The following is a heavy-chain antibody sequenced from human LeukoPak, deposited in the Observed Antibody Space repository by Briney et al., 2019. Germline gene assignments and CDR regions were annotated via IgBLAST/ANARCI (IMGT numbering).Heavy chain of an antibody. D-gene: IGHD3-22*01. Sequence: GGSLRLSCAASGFTFSSYAMSWVRRAPGKGLEWVSAISGSGGSTYYAGSVKGRFTISRNNSNNTLYLQMNSLRAEDTAVYYCAKRGYDSSAYPDYWGQGTLVTVSS. V-gene: IGHV3-23*01. CDR2: ISGSGGST. CDR1: GFTFSSYA. J-gene: IGHJ4*02. CDR3: AKRGYDSSAYPDY.